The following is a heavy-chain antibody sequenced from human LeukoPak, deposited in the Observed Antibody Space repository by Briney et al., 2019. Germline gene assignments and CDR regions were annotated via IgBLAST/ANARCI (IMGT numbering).Heavy chain of an antibody. V-gene: IGHV1-69*13. CDR3: ARADCSSTSCYIVGAFDI. D-gene: IGHD2-2*02. CDR2: IIPIFGTA. Sequence: SVKVSCKASGGTFSSYAISWVRQAPGQGLEWMGGIIPIFGTANYAQKFQGRVTITADESTSTAYMELSSLRSEDTAVSYCARADCSSTSCYIVGAFDIWGQGTMVTVSS. CDR1: GGTFSSYA. J-gene: IGHJ3*02.